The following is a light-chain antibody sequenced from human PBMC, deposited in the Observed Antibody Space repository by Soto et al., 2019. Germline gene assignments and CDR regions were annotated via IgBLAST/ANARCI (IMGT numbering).Light chain of an antibody. V-gene: IGLV2-14*01. CDR2: EVS. Sequence: QSALTQPASVSGSPGQSITISCTGTSSDIGAYNYVSWYQQYPGKAPKLMIFEVSSRPSGVSNRFSGSKSDNTASLTISGLQAEDEADYYCSTYRGGDSYVFGSGTKVTVL. CDR1: SSDIGAYNY. CDR3: STYRGGDSYV. J-gene: IGLJ1*01.